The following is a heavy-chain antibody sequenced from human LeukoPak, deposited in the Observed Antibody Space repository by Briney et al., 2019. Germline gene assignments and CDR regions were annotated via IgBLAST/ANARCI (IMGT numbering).Heavy chain of an antibody. D-gene: IGHD1-26*01. CDR1: GYIFTNYG. J-gene: IGHJ4*02. Sequence: ASVKVSCKASGYIFTNYGITWVRRAPGQGLEWMGWISAHNGDTNYAQKLQGRVTLTTDTSTSTVYMELKSLRSDDTAVYYCARGGPPVGSGAYSDHWGQGTLVTVSS. V-gene: IGHV1-18*01. CDR3: ARGGPPVGSGAYSDH. CDR2: ISAHNGDT.